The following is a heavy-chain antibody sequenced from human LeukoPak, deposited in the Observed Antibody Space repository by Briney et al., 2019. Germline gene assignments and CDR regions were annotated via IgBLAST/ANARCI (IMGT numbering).Heavy chain of an antibody. CDR3: GRGHWGLDY. D-gene: IGHD7-27*01. CDR2: TSNSGTSI. J-gene: IGHJ4*02. Sequence: GGSLRLSCAASGFTFSDSYMTWIRQAPGKGLEWVSYTSNSGTSIFYADSVKGRFTTSRDNAKSSLYLQMNSLSAEDTAVYYCGRGHWGLDYWGQGALVTVSS. CDR1: GFTFSDSY. V-gene: IGHV3-11*04.